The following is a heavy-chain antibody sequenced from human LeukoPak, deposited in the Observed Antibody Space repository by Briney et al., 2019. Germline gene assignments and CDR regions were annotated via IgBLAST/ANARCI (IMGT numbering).Heavy chain of an antibody. Sequence: PGGSLRLSCAASGFTFSSYGMHWVRQAPGKGLEWVAVIWYDGSNKYYADSVKGRFTISRDNSKNTLYLQMNSLRAEDTAVYYCAKDGSATTDPIRNFYYYYGMDVWGQGTTVTVSS. D-gene: IGHD4-17*01. CDR1: GFTFSSYG. V-gene: IGHV3-30*02. J-gene: IGHJ6*02. CDR3: AKDGSATTDPIRNFYYYYGMDV. CDR2: IWYDGSNK.